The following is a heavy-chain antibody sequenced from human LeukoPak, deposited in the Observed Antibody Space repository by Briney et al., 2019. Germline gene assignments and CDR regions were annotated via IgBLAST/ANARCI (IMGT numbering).Heavy chain of an antibody. CDR3: ARGCRLGVVAFDI. J-gene: IGHJ3*02. CDR1: GGSISSGGYY. V-gene: IGHV4-31*03. Sequence: SQTLSLTCTVSGGSISSGGYYWSWIRQHPGKGLEWIGYIYSSGSTYYNPSLKSRVTISVDTSKNQFSLKLSSVTAADTAVYYCARGCRLGVVAFDIWGQGTMVTVSS. CDR2: IYSSGST. D-gene: IGHD3-3*01.